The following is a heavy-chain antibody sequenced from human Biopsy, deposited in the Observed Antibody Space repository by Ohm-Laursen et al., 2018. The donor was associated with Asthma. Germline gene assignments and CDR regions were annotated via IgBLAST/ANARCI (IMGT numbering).Heavy chain of an antibody. CDR1: GYTFNSAG. V-gene: IGHV1-18*01. CDR3: ARAEDYSHYYGIDV. J-gene: IGHJ6*02. Sequence: ASVKVSCKTSGYTFNSAGITWVRQAPGQGLEWMGWISVYNGNTKGAQKLQDRVTMITDTSTSTAYMELRSLRSDDTAVYFCARAEDYSHYYGIDVWGQGTTVTVS. D-gene: IGHD3-10*01. CDR2: ISVYNGNT.